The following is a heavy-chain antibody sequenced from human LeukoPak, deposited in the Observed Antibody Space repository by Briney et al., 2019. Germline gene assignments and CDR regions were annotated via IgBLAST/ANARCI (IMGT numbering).Heavy chain of an antibody. J-gene: IGHJ4*02. D-gene: IGHD5-12*01. CDR2: INPNSGGT. V-gene: IGHV1-2*04. CDR3: ARDRGYSGYGDY. CDR1: GYTFTNYG. Sequence: ASVKVSCKASGYTFTNYGISWVRQAPGQGLEWMGWINPNSGGTNYAQKFQGWVTMTRDTSISTAYMELSRLRSDDTAVYYCARDRGYSGYGDYWGQGTLVTVSS.